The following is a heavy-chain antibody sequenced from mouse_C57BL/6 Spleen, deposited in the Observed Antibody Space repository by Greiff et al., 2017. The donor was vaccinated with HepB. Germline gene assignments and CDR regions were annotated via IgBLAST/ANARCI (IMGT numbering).Heavy chain of an antibody. J-gene: IGHJ1*03. D-gene: IGHD4-1*01. CDR1: GYTFTDYY. V-gene: IGHV1-26*01. Sequence: EVQLQQSGPELVKPGASVKISCKASGYTFTDYYMNWVKQSHGKSLEWIGDINPNNGGTSYNQKFKGKATLTVDKSSSTAYMELRSLTSEDSAVYYCAGLTGSDWYFDVWGTGTTVTVSS. CDR2: INPNNGGT. CDR3: AGLTGSDWYFDV.